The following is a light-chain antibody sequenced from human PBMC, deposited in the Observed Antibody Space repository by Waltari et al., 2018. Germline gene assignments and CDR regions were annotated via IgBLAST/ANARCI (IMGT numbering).Light chain of an antibody. J-gene: IGKJ2*02. CDR2: WAS. CDR1: QNILYSSNNKNY. Sequence: DIVMTQSPDSLAVSLGERATINCKSSQNILYSSNNKNYLAWYQQKPGQPPKLLIYWASTRESGVPDRFSGSGSGTDFTLTISSLQAEDVAVYYCQQYYTTPRTFGQETKLEIK. V-gene: IGKV4-1*01. CDR3: QQYYTTPRT.